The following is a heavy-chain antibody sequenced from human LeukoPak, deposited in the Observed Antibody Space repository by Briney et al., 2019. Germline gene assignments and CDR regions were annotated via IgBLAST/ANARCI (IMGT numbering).Heavy chain of an antibody. CDR2: INYSGYT. J-gene: IGHJ5*02. D-gene: IGHD3-10*02. CDR3: ATGRDIVRGNWLDP. Sequence: PSETLSLTCTVSGGSISSYYWSWIRQSPGKGLEWIGEINYSGYTNYNPSLKNRVTISVDTSKNQISLKLSSVTAADTAIYYCATGRDIVRGNWLDPWGQGTLVTVSS. CDR1: GGSISSYY. V-gene: IGHV4-34*01.